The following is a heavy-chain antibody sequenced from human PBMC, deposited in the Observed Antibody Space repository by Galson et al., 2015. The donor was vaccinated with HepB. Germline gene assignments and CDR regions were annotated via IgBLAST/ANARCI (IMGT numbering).Heavy chain of an antibody. CDR2: IIPMFGTT. CDR3: ARGSAAGNWYFNL. J-gene: IGHJ2*01. Sequence: SVKVSCKASGGTFSNYAVSWVRQAPGQGLEWMGEIIPMFGTTNYAQKFQGRVTIVADELTRTASTDNMELKSLRSDDTAVYYCARGSAAGNWYFNLWGRGTLVTVSS. V-gene: IGHV1-69*13. CDR1: GGTFSNYA. D-gene: IGHD6-13*01.